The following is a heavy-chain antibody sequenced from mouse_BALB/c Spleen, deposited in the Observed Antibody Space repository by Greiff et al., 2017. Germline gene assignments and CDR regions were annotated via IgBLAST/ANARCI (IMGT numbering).Heavy chain of an antibody. V-gene: IGHV5-9-4*01. D-gene: IGHD2-4*01. CDR2: ISSGGSYT. Sequence: EVQLVESGGGLVKPGGSLKLSCAASGFTFSSYAMSWVRQSPEKRLEWVAEISSGGSYTYYPDTVTGRFTISRDNAKNTLYLEMSSLRSEDTAMYYCARRMITTRGAMDYWGQGTSVTVSS. CDR1: GFTFSSYA. CDR3: ARRMITTRGAMDY. J-gene: IGHJ4*01.